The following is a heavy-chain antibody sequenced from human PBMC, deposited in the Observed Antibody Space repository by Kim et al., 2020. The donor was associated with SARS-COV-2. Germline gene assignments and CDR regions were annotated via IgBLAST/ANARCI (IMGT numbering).Heavy chain of an antibody. V-gene: IGHV3-73*01. CDR3: TRSPGAWDYYDSSGYYYMYYFDY. CDR1: GFTFSGSA. J-gene: IGHJ4*02. CDR2: IRSKANSYAT. Sequence: GGSLRLSCAASGFTFSGSAMHWVRQASGKGLEWVGRIRSKANSYATAYAASVKGRFTISRDDSKNTAYLQMNSLKTEDTAVYYCTRSPGAWDYYDSSGYYYMYYFDYWGQGTLVTVSS. D-gene: IGHD3-22*01.